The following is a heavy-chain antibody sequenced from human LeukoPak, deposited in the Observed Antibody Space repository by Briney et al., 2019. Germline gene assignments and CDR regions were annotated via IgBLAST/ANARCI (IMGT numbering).Heavy chain of an antibody. CDR2: ISGSGGST. V-gene: IGHV3-23*01. D-gene: IGHD2-15*01. Sequence: GGSLILSCAASGFTFSSYAMSWVRQAPGKGLEWVSAISGSGGSTYYEDSVKGRFTISRDNAKNSLYLQMNSLRAEDTAVYYCARGGGYCSGGSCSYYFDYWGQGTLVTVSS. CDR1: GFTFSSYA. CDR3: ARGGGYCSGGSCSYYFDY. J-gene: IGHJ4*02.